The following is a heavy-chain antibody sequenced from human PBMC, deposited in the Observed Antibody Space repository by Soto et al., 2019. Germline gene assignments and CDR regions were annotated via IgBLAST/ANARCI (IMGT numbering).Heavy chain of an antibody. CDR1: GGSFSGYY. V-gene: IGHV4-34*01. CDR2: INHSGST. CDR3: SRCRDHRDLFYY. Sequence: PWENLYITCAVYGGSFSGYYWSWIRQPPGKGLEWIGEINHSGSTNYNPYLKSRVTISVDTSKNQFSLKLSSVTAADAAVYYCSRCRDHRDLFYYRGQRTLVTGSS. J-gene: IGHJ4*01.